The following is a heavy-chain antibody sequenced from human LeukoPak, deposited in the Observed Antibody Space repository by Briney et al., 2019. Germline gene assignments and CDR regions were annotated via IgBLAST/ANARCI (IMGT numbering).Heavy chain of an antibody. J-gene: IGHJ3*02. CDR2: IYYSGST. Sequence: SETLSLTCTVSGGSISSYYWSWIRQPPGKGLEWIGYIYYSGSTNYNPSLKSRVTISVDTSKNQFSLKLSSVTAADTAVYYCARAVVVTAIHDAFDIWGQGTMVTVSS. V-gene: IGHV4-59*08. D-gene: IGHD2-21*02. CDR1: GGSISSYY. CDR3: ARAVVVTAIHDAFDI.